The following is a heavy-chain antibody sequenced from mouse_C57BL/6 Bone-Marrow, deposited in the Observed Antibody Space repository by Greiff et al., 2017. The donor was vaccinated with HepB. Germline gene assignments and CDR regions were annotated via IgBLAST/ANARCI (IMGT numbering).Heavy chain of an antibody. J-gene: IGHJ2*01. CDR1: GYTFTSYW. V-gene: IGHV1-55*01. CDR2: IYPGSGST. CDR3: ARDGSPYFDY. Sequence: VQLQQSGAELVKPGDSVKMSCKASGYTFTSYWITWVKQRPGQGLEWIGDIYPGSGSTNYNEKFKSKATLTVDTSSSTAYMQLSSLTSEDSAVYYCARDGSPYFDYWGQGTTLTVSS. D-gene: IGHD2-3*01.